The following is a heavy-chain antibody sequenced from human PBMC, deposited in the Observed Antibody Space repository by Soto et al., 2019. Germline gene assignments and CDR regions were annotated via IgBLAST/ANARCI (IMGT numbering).Heavy chain of an antibody. Sequence: TLSLTCAVSGGPISSGAYSWSWIRQPPGKGLEWIGYIYRGGSTYYNSSLESRVTISMDKSKNQFSLKLRSVTAADTAMFFSARDTLGSSGYVKSDYWGQGTLVTVSS. D-gene: IGHD3-22*01. V-gene: IGHV4-30-2*01. CDR3: ARDTLGSSGYVKSDY. CDR1: GGPISSGAYS. J-gene: IGHJ4*02. CDR2: IYRGGST.